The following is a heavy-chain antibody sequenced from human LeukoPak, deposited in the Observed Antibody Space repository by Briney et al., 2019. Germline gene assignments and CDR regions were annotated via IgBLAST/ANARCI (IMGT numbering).Heavy chain of an antibody. J-gene: IGHJ4*02. Sequence: GGSLRLSCAASGFTSSSYAMHWVRQAPGKGLEWVAVISYDGSNKYYADSVKGRFTISRDNSKNTLYLQMNSLRAEDTAVYYCARDSFVVPAAIGYWGQGTLVTVSS. CDR2: ISYDGSNK. V-gene: IGHV3-30*01. CDR1: GFTSSSYA. CDR3: ARDSFVVPAAIGY. D-gene: IGHD2-2*02.